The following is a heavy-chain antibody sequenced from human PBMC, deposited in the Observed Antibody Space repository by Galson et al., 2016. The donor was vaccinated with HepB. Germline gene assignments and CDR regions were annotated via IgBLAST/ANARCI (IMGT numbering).Heavy chain of an antibody. J-gene: IGHJ3*02. CDR3: SRDPAHDILTPYYRAGGNGCDI. CDR1: GYSFTSYG. Sequence: VSCKASGYSFTSYGVSWVRQAPGEGLEWMGWISPQNGKTNYAQKFHDRVTMTADTSTDTAYMEVRSLRFDDTAVYYCSRDPAHDILTPYYRAGGNGCDIWGQGTTVTVSS. D-gene: IGHD3-9*01. CDR2: ISPQNGKT. V-gene: IGHV1-18*01.